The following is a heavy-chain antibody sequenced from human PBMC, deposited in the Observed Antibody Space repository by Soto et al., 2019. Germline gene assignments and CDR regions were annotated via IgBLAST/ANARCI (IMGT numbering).Heavy chain of an antibody. D-gene: IGHD6-6*01. CDR1: GFSLSTDDVG. CDR2: IYWDDDK. Sequence: SGPTLVNPTQTLTLTCTFSGFSLSTDDVGVGWIRQPPGKALDWLAVIYWDDDKRYSPSLKSRLTITKDTSKNQVLLTMTNMDPVDTATYFCARSKYSTSSFDAWGQVALVTVSS. CDR3: ARSKYSTSSFDA. J-gene: IGHJ4*02. V-gene: IGHV2-5*02.